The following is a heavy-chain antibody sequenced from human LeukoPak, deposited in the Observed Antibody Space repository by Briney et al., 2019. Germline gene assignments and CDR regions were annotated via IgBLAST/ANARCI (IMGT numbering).Heavy chain of an antibody. J-gene: IGHJ4*02. D-gene: IGHD5-18*01. CDR3: AGGTTDMGGY. CDR2: TYYRSKWYN. CDR1: GDRVSSNSAA. Sequence: SQTLSLTCAISGDRVSSNSAAWTWIRQSPSRGLEWLGRTYYRSKWYNDYAVSVKSRITINPDTSKNRFSLQLNSVTPEDTAVYYCAGGTTDMGGYWGQGTVVTVSS. V-gene: IGHV6-1*01.